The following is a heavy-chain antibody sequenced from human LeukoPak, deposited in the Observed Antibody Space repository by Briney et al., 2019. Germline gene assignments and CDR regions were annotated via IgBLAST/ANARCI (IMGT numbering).Heavy chain of an antibody. D-gene: IGHD2-15*01. J-gene: IGHJ4*02. CDR3: AKQLGYCSSGSCYFPY. V-gene: IGHV3-23*01. CDR1: GFTFSYYA. CDR2: ISGSGSNT. Sequence: GGSLRLSCAASGFTFSYYAMSWVRQAPGKGLEWVSAISGSGSNTYYADSVKGRFTISGDNSKNTLYLQMNSLRAEDTAVYFCAKQLGYCSSGSCYFPYWGQGTLVTVSS.